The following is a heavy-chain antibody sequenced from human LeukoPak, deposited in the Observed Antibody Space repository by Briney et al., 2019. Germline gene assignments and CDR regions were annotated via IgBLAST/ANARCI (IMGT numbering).Heavy chain of an antibody. CDR2: IFFSGST. D-gene: IGHD1-14*01. Sequence: PSETLSLTCSVSGASISSYYWSWIRQPPGKGLEWCGHIFFSGSTDYSPSLESRVTISLDTAKNQFSLKLASVTAADTAVYVCARRNNRRGEFDYWGQGTLVTVSS. V-gene: IGHV4-59*08. CDR3: ARRNNRRGEFDY. J-gene: IGHJ4*02. CDR1: GASISSYY.